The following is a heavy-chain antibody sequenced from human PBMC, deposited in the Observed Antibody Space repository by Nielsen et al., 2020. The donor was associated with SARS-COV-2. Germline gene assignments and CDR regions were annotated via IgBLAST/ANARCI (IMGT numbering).Heavy chain of an antibody. CDR2: ITMSGAYM. CDR1: GFRFTSYS. D-gene: IGHD3-22*01. J-gene: IGHJ3*02. Sequence: GGSLRLSCAASGFRFTSYSMNWVRQAPGKGLEWVASITMSGAYMYYADSVRGRFTISRDNSKNTLFLQMNSLRAEDTAVYYCAKGGSYYDNTGYYYIEAFDIWGQGTMVTVSS. V-gene: IGHV3-21*01. CDR3: AKGGSYYDNTGYYYIEAFDI.